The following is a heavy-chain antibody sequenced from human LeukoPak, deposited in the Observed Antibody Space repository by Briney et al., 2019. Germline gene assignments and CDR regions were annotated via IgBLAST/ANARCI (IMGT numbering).Heavy chain of an antibody. D-gene: IGHD2-21*02. CDR2: INFNTGDT. CDR3: AGYSYCGGDCYTFDY. CDR1: GYTVTGYY. V-gene: IGHV1-2*02. Sequence: ASVKVSCKASGYTVTGYYMHWVRQAPGQGPEWMGWINFNTGDTNYAQRFQGRATMTRDTSINTAYMELSRLNSDDTAIYYCAGYSYCGGDCYTFDYWGQGTLVTVSS. J-gene: IGHJ4*02.